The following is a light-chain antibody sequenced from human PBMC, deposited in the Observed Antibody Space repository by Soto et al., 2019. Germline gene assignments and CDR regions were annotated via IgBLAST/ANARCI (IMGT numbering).Light chain of an antibody. J-gene: IGLJ2*01. Sequence: QSVLTQPASVSGSPGQSITISCTGTSSDVGGYNYVSWYQQHPGKAPKLMIYDVSNRPSGVSNRFSGSKSGNTASLTISGLQAEDEADYYCSSYTRSSFVVFGGGTKVTVL. CDR3: SSYTRSSFVV. V-gene: IGLV2-14*01. CDR2: DVS. CDR1: SSDVGGYNY.